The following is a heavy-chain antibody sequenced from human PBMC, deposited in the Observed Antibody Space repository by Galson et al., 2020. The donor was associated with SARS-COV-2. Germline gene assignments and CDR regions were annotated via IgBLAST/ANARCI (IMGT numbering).Heavy chain of an antibody. D-gene: IGHD3-3*01. CDR3: ATDFAIFGVVILHY. V-gene: IGHV1-24*01. J-gene: IGHJ4*02. Sequence: ASVKVSCKVSGYTLTELSMHWVRQAPGKGLEWMGGFDPEDGETIYAQKFQGRVTMTEDTSTDTAYMELSSLRSEDTAVYYCATDFAIFGVVILHYWGQGTLVTVSS. CDR1: GYTLTELS. CDR2: FDPEDGET.